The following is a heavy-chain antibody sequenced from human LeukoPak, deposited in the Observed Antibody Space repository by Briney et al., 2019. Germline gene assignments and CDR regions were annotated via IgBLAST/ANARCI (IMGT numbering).Heavy chain of an antibody. V-gene: IGHV4-31*03. J-gene: IGHJ4*02. D-gene: IGHD2-2*01. CDR2: IYHSGNT. CDR1: GDSISSGGNY. Sequence: SETLSLTCTVSGDSISSGGNYWSWIRQRPGQGLEWIGCIYHSGNTYYNPSLKSRLTMSVDTSKNQFSLKLSSVTAADTAVYYCARDVPRYYFDSWGQGTLVTVSS. CDR3: ARDVPRYYFDS.